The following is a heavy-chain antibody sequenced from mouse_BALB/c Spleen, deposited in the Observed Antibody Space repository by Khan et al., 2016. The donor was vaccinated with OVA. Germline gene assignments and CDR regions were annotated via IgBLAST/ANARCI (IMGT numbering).Heavy chain of an antibody. CDR1: GYTFTRYN. D-gene: IGHD2-4*01. CDR3: VREGLRGVAMDY. J-gene: IGHJ4*01. CDR2: IYPGDDST. V-gene: IGHV1S56*01. Sequence: QVQLKQSGPELVKPGALVKISCKASGYTFTRYNINWVKQRPGQGLEWIGWIYPGDDSTKYNEKFKGKATLNADTSSSTAYMQLSSLTSENSSVYFCVREGLRGVAMDYWGQGTSVTVSS.